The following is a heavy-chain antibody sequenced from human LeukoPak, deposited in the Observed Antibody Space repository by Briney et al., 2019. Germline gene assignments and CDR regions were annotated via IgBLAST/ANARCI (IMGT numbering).Heavy chain of an antibody. CDR2: MNPNSGNT. D-gene: IGHD2-2*01. CDR3: ARGWDIVVVPAAERRLEFDP. CDR1: GYTFTSYD. Sequence: ASVKVCCKASGYTFTSYDIKWVRQATGQGLEWMGWMNPNSGNTGYAQKFQGRVTMTRNTSISTAYMELSSLRSEDTAVYYCARGWDIVVVPAAERRLEFDPWGQGTLVTVSS. J-gene: IGHJ5*02. V-gene: IGHV1-8*01.